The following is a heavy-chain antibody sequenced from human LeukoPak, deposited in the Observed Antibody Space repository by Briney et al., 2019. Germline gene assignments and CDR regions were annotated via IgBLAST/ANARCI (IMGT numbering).Heavy chain of an antibody. D-gene: IGHD6-13*01. V-gene: IGHV4-59*08. CDR3: ARLGAPGGTRSGYYYYGMDV. CDR1: GGSISSYY. Sequence: PSETLSLTCTVSGGSISSYYWSWIRQPPGKGLEWIGYIYYSGSTNYNPSLKSRVTISVDTSKNQFSLKLSSVTAADTAVYYCARLGAPGGTRSGYYYYGMDVWGQGTTVTVSS. CDR2: IYYSGST. J-gene: IGHJ6*02.